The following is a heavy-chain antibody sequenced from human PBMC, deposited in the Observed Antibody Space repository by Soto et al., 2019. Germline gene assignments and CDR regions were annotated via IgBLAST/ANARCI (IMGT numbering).Heavy chain of an antibody. CDR3: ARHDGPYSGTCDF. V-gene: IGHV4-31*03. J-gene: IGHJ4*02. Sequence: PSETLSLTCTVSGGSISSGGYYWSWIRQHPGKGLEWIGYIYYSGRTFYNPSLRSRVTISVDTSKNHLSLKLSAVTAADTGVYYCARHDGPYSGTCDFWGQGTLVTVSS. D-gene: IGHD1-26*01. CDR1: GGSISSGGYY. CDR2: IYYSGRT.